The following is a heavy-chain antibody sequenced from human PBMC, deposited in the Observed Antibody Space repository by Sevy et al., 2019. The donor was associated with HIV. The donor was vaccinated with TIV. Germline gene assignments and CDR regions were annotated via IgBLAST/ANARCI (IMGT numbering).Heavy chain of an antibody. J-gene: IGHJ2*01. CDR2: IKQDGSET. CDR1: GYTFSTYW. V-gene: IGHV3-7*01. CDR3: ARRYFDL. Sequence: GGSLRLSCAASGYTFSTYWMAWVRQAPEKGLEWVANIKQDGSETHYVDSVKGRFTISRDNAKNSLYLQMNSLRAEDTAVYYCARRYFDLWGRGTLVTVSS.